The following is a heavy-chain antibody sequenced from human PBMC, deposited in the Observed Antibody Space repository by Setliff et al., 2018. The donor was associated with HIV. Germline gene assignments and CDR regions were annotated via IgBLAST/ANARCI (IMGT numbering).Heavy chain of an antibody. V-gene: IGHV1-69*13. D-gene: IGHD5-18*01. CDR2: IISIFDKA. CDR1: GGSFNTYA. J-gene: IGHJ3*02. CDR3: ARGGVRGYSYGEAFDI. Sequence: SVKVSCKSSGGSFNTYAINWVRQAPGQGLEWMGGIISIFDKASYAQKFHGRLTITADDSTRTVYMELNSLGSGDTAVYYCARGGVRGYSYGEAFDIWGQGTLVTVS.